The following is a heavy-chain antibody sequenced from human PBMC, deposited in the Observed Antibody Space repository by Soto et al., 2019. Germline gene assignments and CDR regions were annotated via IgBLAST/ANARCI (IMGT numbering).Heavy chain of an antibody. J-gene: IGHJ6*02. Sequence: QLVETGGALVQPGESLKLSCAASGFSYSGSAIQWVRQAPGKGLEWVGRIRTDANTYATAYAASVTSRFTISRDDSRNTAYLPMNSLKTEDTAVYLCTRRQFYYCGLDVWGQGTTVIVSS. D-gene: IGHD6-19*01. V-gene: IGHV3-73*02. CDR2: IRTDANTYAT. CDR3: TRRQFYYCGLDV. CDR1: GFSYSGSA.